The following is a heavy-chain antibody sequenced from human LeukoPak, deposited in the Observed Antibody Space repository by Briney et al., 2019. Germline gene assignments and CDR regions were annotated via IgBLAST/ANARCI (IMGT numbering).Heavy chain of an antibody. CDR1: GFTFSGYA. D-gene: IGHD3-3*01. Sequence: GGSLRLSCAASGFTFSGYAMSWVRQAPGKGLEWVSVVSGSGVSTHYADSVKGRLTISRDNSKNTLYLQMNSLRAEDTAVYYCAKGGFGVVYYYYYYMDVWGKGTTVTVSS. V-gene: IGHV3-23*01. CDR2: VSGSGVST. CDR3: AKGGFGVVYYYYYYMDV. J-gene: IGHJ6*03.